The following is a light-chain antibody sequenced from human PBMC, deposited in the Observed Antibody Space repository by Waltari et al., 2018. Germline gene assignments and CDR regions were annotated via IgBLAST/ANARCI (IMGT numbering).Light chain of an antibody. CDR3: QTWDGSSVF. CDR2: QDN. Sequence: SYELTQPLAVSVSPGQTAIITCSGLLFSHKSISWYQQRPGKSPQLILYQDNLRPAGVPERFSASPSGNTATLSISGFQAMDEADYSCQTWDGSSVFFGGGTKLSVL. V-gene: IGLV3-1*01. CDR1: LFSHKS. J-gene: IGLJ2*01.